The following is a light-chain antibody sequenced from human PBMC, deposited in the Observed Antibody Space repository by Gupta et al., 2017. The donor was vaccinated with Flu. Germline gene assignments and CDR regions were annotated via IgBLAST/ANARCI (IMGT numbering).Light chain of an antibody. Sequence: QSALTQPASVSGSPGQSITIPCAGTSSDVGAYDFVSWYQQHPANPPNLILYEVNKRPAVVATRFSASKSGNTASLTISGLQAEDDADYHCSSYTTSSTRLFGGGTKLTVL. CDR1: SSDVGAYDF. CDR3: SSYTTSSTRL. V-gene: IGLV2-14*01. CDR2: EVN. J-gene: IGLJ2*01.